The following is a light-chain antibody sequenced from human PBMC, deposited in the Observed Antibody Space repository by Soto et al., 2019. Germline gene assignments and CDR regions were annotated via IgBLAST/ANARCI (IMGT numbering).Light chain of an antibody. CDR3: QQYSSLPGT. J-gene: IGKJ1*01. CDR2: GAS. CDR1: QSVSSSY. V-gene: IGKV3-20*01. Sequence: EIVLTQSPGTLSLSPGERATLSCRASQSVSSSYLAWYQQKPGQAPRLLIYGASSRATGIPDRFSGSGSGTDFTLTISRLEPEDFAVYYCQQYSSLPGTSGQGTKVDI.